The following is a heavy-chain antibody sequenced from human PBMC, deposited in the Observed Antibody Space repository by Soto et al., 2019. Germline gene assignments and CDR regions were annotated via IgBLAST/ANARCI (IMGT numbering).Heavy chain of an antibody. D-gene: IGHD5-12*01. CDR1: GGTFGSYG. CDR3: ARESGYNFGPFDY. J-gene: IGHJ4*02. V-gene: IGHV1-69*14. CDR2: IIPIVGSA. Sequence: QVQLVQSGAEVKKPGSSVKVSCKASGGTFGSYGLSWVRQAPGQGLEWMGGIIPIVGSANYAQKFQGRVTITADISTSTAYMELSSLRSEDTAVYSCARESGYNFGPFDYWGQGALVTVSS.